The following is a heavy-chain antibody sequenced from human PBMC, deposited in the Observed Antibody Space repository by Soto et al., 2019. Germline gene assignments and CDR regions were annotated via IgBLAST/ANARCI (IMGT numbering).Heavy chain of an antibody. J-gene: IGHJ4*02. CDR3: AGGRSERWLQSQDY. V-gene: IGHV1-2*02. D-gene: IGHD5-12*01. CDR1: GYTFTGYY. CDR2: INPNSGGT. Sequence: GASVKVSCKASGYTFTGYYMHWVRQAPGQGLEWMGWINPNSGGTNYAQKFQGRVTMTGDTSISTAYMELSRLRSDDTAVYYCAGGRSERWLQSQDYWGQGTLVTVSS.